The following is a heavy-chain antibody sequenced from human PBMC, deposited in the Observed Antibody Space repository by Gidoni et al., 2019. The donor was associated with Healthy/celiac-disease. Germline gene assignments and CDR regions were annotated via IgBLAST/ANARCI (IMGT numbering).Heavy chain of an antibody. CDR3: ARDLSAVAGLYYFDY. Sequence: EVQLVESGGGLVKPGGSLRLACAASGFTFSSYSMTWVRQAPGKGLEWVSSISSSSSYIYYADSVKGRFTISRDNAKNSLYLQMNSLRAEDTAVYYCARDLSAVAGLYYFDYWGQGTLVTVSS. D-gene: IGHD6-19*01. V-gene: IGHV3-21*01. J-gene: IGHJ4*02. CDR2: ISSSSSYI. CDR1: GFTFSSYS.